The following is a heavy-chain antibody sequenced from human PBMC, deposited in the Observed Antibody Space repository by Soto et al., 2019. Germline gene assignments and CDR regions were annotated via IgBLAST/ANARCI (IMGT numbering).Heavy chain of an antibody. CDR1: GGSIRSYY. D-gene: IGHD5-12*01. V-gene: IGHV4-4*07. Sequence: SETLSLTCTVSGGSIRSYYWTWIRQPAGKGMEWIGRIYSSGHTMYNPSLQSRVTLSVDTPKNRFSLELTSATAADTAVYYCARVVDSGLGAYNWFDPWGQGIMVTVSS. J-gene: IGHJ5*02. CDR2: IYSSGHT. CDR3: ARVVDSGLGAYNWFDP.